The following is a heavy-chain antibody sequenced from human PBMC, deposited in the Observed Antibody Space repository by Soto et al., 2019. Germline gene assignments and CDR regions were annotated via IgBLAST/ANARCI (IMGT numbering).Heavy chain of an antibody. D-gene: IGHD5-12*01. CDR1: GFTFNSYA. CDR2: ISGSGRTT. Sequence: GGSLRLSCAVSGFTFNSYAMNWVRQAPGKGLEWVSSISGSGRTTYYADAVKGRFTISRDNSKSTLFLQMNSLRSEDTAVYHCAQGVTTIVATGSWFDHWGQGTLVTVSS. V-gene: IGHV3-23*01. J-gene: IGHJ4*01. CDR3: AQGVTTIVATGSWFDH.